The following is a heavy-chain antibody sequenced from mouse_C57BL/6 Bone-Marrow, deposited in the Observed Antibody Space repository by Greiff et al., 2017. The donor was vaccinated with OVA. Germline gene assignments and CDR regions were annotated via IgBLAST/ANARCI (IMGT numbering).Heavy chain of an antibody. CDR3: TGTIFFVAY. CDR2: ISDGGSYT. D-gene: IGHD4-1*01. J-gene: IGHJ3*01. CDR1: GFTFSSYA. Sequence: EVKLMESGGGLVKPGGSLKLSCAASGFTFSSYAMSWVRQTPEKRLEWVATISDGGSYTYYPDNVKGRFTISRDKAKNNLYLQMSHLKSEDTAMYDGTGTIFFVAYWGQGTLVTVSA. V-gene: IGHV5-4*03.